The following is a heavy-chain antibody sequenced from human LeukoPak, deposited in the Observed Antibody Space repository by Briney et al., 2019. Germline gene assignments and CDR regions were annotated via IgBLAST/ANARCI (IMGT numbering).Heavy chain of an antibody. CDR2: IWYDGSNK. CDR1: GFTFSSYG. CDR3: AREYRAVAAPFDY. D-gene: IGHD6-19*01. J-gene: IGHJ4*02. V-gene: IGHV3-33*01. Sequence: GRSLRLSCAASGFTFSSYGMHWVRQAPGKGLEWVAVIWYDGSNKYYADSVKGRFTISRDNSKNTLYLQMNSLRAEGTAVYYCAREYRAVAAPFDYWGQGTLVTVSS.